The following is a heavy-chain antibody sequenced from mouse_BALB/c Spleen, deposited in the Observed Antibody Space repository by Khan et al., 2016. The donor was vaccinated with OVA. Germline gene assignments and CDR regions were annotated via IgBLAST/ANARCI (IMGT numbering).Heavy chain of an antibody. CDR2: ISTYYGDA. CDR3: VRGSSNSRFAY. D-gene: IGHD2-5*01. J-gene: IGHJ3*01. CDR1: GYTFTDYA. V-gene: IGHV1S137*01. Sequence: QVQLQQSGAELVRPGVSVKISCKGSGYTFTDYAMHWVKQSHAKSLEWIGVISTYYGDASYNQKFKGKATMTVDKSSSTAYMELARLTSEDSAIYYCVRGSSNSRFAYWGQGTLVTVSA.